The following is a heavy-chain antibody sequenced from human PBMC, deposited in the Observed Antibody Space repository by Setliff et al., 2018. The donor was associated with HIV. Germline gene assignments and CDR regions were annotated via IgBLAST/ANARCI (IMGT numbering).Heavy chain of an antibody. CDR1: GGTFSNYA. J-gene: IGHJ3*02. CDR3: GRYRKWGSAFDM. V-gene: IGHV1-69*13. D-gene: IGHD7-27*01. Sequence: ASVKVSCKASGGTFSNYAISWVRQAPGQGLEWMGGIIPIFGTANYAQKFQGRVTITADESTNTAYMELSSLRSEDTAVYYCGRYRKWGSAFDMWGQGIMVTVSS. CDR2: IIPIFGTA.